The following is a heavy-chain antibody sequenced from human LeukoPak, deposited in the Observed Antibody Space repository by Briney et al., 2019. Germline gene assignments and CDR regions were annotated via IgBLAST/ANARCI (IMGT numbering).Heavy chain of an antibody. D-gene: IGHD1-26*01. V-gene: IGHV4-59*01. Sequence: PSETLSLTCTVSGGSIRSYYWSWIRQPPGKELEWIGYIYYNGNTNYNPSLKSRVTISVDTSKNQLSLKLSSETAADTAVYYCARAAASIVGAADYWGQGTLVTVSS. CDR1: GGSIRSYY. J-gene: IGHJ4*02. CDR3: ARAAASIVGAADY. CDR2: IYYNGNT.